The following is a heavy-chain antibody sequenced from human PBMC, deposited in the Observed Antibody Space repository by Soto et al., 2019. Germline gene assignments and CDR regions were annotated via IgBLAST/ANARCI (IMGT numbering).Heavy chain of an antibody. CDR3: GRVMIGTSRHTDSDY. V-gene: IGHV4-39*01. D-gene: IGHD2-2*01. J-gene: IGHJ4*02. CDR2: IDYNGVT. Sequence: SKTLSLTCSVSGASISSRDHYWGWILQTPGKGLEWIGNIDYNGVTYYNPSLKSRVTVSKDTSKNQFSLKVASVTAADTAIYYCGRVMIGTSRHTDSDYWGQGTQVTVSS. CDR1: GASISSRDHY.